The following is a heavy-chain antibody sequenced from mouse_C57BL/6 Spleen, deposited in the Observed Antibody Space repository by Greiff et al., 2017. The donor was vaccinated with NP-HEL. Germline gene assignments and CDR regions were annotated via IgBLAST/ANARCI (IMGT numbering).Heavy chain of an antibody. J-gene: IGHJ2*01. CDR3: ARDGATGRDFDY. CDR2: ISDGGSYT. V-gene: IGHV5-4*01. CDR1: GFTFSSYA. D-gene: IGHD1-1*01. Sequence: EVKLVESGGGLVKPGGSLKLSCAASGFTFSSYAMSWVRQTPEKRLEWVATISDGGSYTYYPDNVKGRFTISRDNAKNNLYLQMSHLKSEDTAMYYCARDGATGRDFDYWGQGTTLTVSS.